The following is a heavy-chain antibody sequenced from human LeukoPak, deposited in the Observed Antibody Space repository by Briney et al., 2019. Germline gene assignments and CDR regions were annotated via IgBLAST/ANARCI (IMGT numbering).Heavy chain of an antibody. V-gene: IGHV4-59*08. Sequence: TSETLSLTCTVSGDSISNYYWSWIRQPPGKGLEWIGDIYYSGSTNYNPSLKSRVTISVDTSKNQFSLRLSSVTAADTAVYYSARLASGSYGPLTPFDYWGQGTLVTVSS. CDR3: ARLASGSYGPLTPFDY. CDR1: GDSISNYY. D-gene: IGHD1-26*01. J-gene: IGHJ4*02. CDR2: IYYSGST.